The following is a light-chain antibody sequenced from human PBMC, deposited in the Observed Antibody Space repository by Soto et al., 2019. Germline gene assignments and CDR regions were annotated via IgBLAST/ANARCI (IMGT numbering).Light chain of an antibody. J-gene: IGKJ2*01. V-gene: IGKV1-5*03. CDR1: QSISSW. Sequence: DIQMTQSPSTLSASVGDRVTITCRASQSISSWLAWYQQKPGKAPKVLIYKASSLESGVPSRFNGSGSGTEFTLTISSLQPDDFATYYCQQYNSYSGTFGQGTKLEIK. CDR2: KAS. CDR3: QQYNSYSGT.